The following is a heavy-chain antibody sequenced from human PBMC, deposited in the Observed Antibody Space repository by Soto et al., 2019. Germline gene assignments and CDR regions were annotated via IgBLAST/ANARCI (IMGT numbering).Heavy chain of an antibody. D-gene: IGHD5-18*01. Sequence: GGSLRLSCAASGFTFSRYGMHWVRQAPGKGLEWVALISYVGSKTYYADSVKGRFTISRDNSKNTLYLQMSSLRVEDTAVYYCAKVRLRDYSLGYVFDSWGQGTLVTVSS. CDR3: AKVRLRDYSLGYVFDS. V-gene: IGHV3-30*18. CDR1: GFTFSRYG. CDR2: ISYVGSKT. J-gene: IGHJ4*02.